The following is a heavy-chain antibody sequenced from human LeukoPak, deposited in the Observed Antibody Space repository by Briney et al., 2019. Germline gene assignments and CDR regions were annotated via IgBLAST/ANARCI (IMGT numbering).Heavy chain of an antibody. Sequence: SETLSLTCAVYGGSFSGYYWSWIRQPPGKGLEWIGEINHSGSTNYNPSLKSRVTISVDTSKNQFSLKLSSVTAADTAVYYCARRSATYTYYYHYMDVWGKGTTVTVSS. CDR2: INHSGST. CDR1: GGSFSGYY. D-gene: IGHD1-26*01. V-gene: IGHV4-34*01. CDR3: ARRSATYTYYYHYMDV. J-gene: IGHJ6*03.